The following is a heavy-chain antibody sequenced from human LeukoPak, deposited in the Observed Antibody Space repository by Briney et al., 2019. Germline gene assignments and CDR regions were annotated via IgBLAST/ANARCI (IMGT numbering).Heavy chain of an antibody. CDR2: IYYSGST. CDR1: GGSIGSYY. Sequence: SETLSLTCTVSGGSIGSYYWSWIRQPPGKGLEWIGYIYYSGSTNYNPSLKSRVTISVDTSKNQFSLKLSSVTAADTAVYYCASLYSGSYKGDDYWGQGTLVTVSS. D-gene: IGHD1-26*01. CDR3: ASLYSGSYKGDDY. V-gene: IGHV4-59*01. J-gene: IGHJ4*02.